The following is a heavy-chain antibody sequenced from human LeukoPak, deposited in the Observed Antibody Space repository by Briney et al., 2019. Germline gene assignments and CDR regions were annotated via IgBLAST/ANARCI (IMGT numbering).Heavy chain of an antibody. J-gene: IGHJ4*02. CDR3: ARGIGTGGKGDY. CDR2: INHSGST. CDR1: GGSFSGYY. D-gene: IGHD7-27*01. V-gene: IGHV4-34*01. Sequence: PSETLSLTCAVYGGSFSGYYWSWIRQPPGKGLEWIGEINHSGSTNYNPSLKSRVTISVDKSKNQFSLKLSSVTAADTAVYYCARGIGTGGKGDYWGQGTLVTVSS.